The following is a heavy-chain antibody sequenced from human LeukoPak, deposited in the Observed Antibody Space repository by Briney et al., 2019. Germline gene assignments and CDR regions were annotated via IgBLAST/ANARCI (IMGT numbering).Heavy chain of an antibody. CDR2: INHSGST. J-gene: IGHJ6*02. Sequence: KPSETLSLTCAVYGGSFSGFQWSWIRQSPGKGPESIGEINHSGSTKYNPSLKSRLIISVDTSKNQFSLKLTSVTAADTAVYYCARPGQLGSMYYGLDVWGQGTTVTVS. V-gene: IGHV4-34*01. D-gene: IGHD7-27*01. CDR3: ARPGQLGSMYYGLDV. CDR1: GGSFSGFQ.